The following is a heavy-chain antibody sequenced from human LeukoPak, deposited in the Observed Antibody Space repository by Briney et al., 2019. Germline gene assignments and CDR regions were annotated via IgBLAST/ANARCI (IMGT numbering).Heavy chain of an antibody. CDR3: AKDLRAYCGGDCYFDY. V-gene: IGHV3-30*18. CDR1: GFTFSSYG. CDR2: ISYDGNNK. Sequence: GGSLRLSCAASGFTFSSYGMHWVRQAPGKGLEWVAVISYDGNNKSYADSVKGRFTISRDNSKNTLYLQMNSLRAEDTAVYYCAKDLRAYCGGDCYFDYWGQGTLVTVSS. D-gene: IGHD2-21*01. J-gene: IGHJ4*02.